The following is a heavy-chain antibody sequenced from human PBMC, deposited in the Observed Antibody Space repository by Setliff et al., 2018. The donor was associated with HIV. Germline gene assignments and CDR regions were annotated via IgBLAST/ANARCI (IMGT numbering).Heavy chain of an antibody. D-gene: IGHD3-10*01. CDR1: GFTFSSYN. V-gene: IGHV3-21*06. J-gene: IGHJ6*02. CDR3: ARILSSRGIIEAYYYAMDV. CDR2: ISSTSTYT. Sequence: GGSLRLSCAASGFTFSSYNMNWVRQAPGKGLEWVSSISSTSTYTYYADSLKGRFTTSRDNAKNSLYLQMNSLRAGDTAVYYCARILSSRGIIEAYYYAMDVWGQGTTVTVSS.